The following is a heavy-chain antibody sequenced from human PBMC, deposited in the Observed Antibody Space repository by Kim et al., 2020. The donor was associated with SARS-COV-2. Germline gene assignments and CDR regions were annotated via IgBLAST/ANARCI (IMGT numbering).Heavy chain of an antibody. CDR1: GDSLSSDY. D-gene: IGHD3-16*02. V-gene: IGHV4-4*07. CDR3: ASALGH. Sequence: SETLSLICTVSGDSLSSDYWSWNRQPAGKGLEWIGRIYTSGRTNYNPSLQSRVTMSVDMSKNQFSLKLSSVTAADTAGYYFASALGHWGQGTLVTASS. J-gene: IGHJ4*02. CDR2: IYTSGRT.